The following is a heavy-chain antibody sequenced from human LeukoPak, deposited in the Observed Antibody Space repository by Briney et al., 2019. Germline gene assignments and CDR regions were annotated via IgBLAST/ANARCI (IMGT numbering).Heavy chain of an antibody. D-gene: IGHD2-15*01. CDR3: AKSGGGLRFYPKYYFDY. CDR2: ISGSGGST. Sequence: PGGSLRLSCAASGFTFSSYAMSWVRQAPGKGLEWVSVISGSGGSTYYADSVKGRFTISRDNSKNTLYLQMNSLRAEDTAVYYCAKSGGGLRFYPKYYFDYWGQGTLVTVSS. V-gene: IGHV3-23*01. J-gene: IGHJ4*02. CDR1: GFTFSSYA.